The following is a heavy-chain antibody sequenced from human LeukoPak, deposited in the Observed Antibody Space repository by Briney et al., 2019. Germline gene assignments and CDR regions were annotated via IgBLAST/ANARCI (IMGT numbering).Heavy chain of an antibody. Sequence: SETLSLPCTVSGVSISSSSYYWGWLRQPPGKWLEWIGNIYYSGYTYYNPSLKSRVTISVDTSKNQFSLKLSSVTAADTAVYYCARNSEWELLGRWFDPWGQGTLVTVSS. CDR2: IYYSGYT. V-gene: IGHV4-39*01. CDR3: ARNSEWELLGRWFDP. J-gene: IGHJ5*02. D-gene: IGHD1-26*01. CDR1: GVSISSSSYY.